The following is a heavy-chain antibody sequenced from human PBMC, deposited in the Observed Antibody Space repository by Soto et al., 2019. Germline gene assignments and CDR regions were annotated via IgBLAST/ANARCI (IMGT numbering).Heavy chain of an antibody. Sequence: EVQLVESGGGLVKPGGSLRLSCAASGFTFNTYSMNWVRQAPGKGLEWVSSIDTSSTFIYYGGSLKGRFTISRDNAKNSLYLQMNNLKAEDTAVYYCARDGEYSDYENWYFGLWGRGTLVTVSS. CDR1: GFTFNTYS. CDR2: IDTSSTFI. D-gene: IGHD5-12*01. CDR3: ARDGEYSDYENWYFGL. J-gene: IGHJ2*01. V-gene: IGHV3-21*04.